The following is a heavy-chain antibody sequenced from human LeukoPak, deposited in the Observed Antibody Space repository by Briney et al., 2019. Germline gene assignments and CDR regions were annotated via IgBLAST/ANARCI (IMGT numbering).Heavy chain of an antibody. V-gene: IGHV3-30-3*01. CDR3: ARDIDGDYYFDY. D-gene: IGHD4-17*01. Sequence: PGGSLRLSCAASGFTFPNTWMSWVRQAPDKGLEWVAIISYDGSNKYYADSVKGRFTISRDNSKNTLYLQMNSLRAEDTAVYYCARDIDGDYYFDYWGQGTLVTVSS. J-gene: IGHJ4*02. CDR1: GFTFPNTW. CDR2: ISYDGSNK.